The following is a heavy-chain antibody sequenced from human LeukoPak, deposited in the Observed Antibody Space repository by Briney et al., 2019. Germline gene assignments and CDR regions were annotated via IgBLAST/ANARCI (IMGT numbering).Heavy chain of an antibody. CDR2: IKHSGST. V-gene: IGHV4-34*01. J-gene: IGHJ5*02. CDR1: GGSFSGYY. Sequence: SETLSLTCAVYGGSFSGYYWSWIRQPPGKGQEWIGEIKHSGSTNYNPSLKSRVTISVDTSKNQFSLKLSSVTAADTAVYYCARGRRGVTTMIVVRWFDPWGQGTLVTVSS. D-gene: IGHD3-22*01. CDR3: ARGRRGVTTMIVVRWFDP.